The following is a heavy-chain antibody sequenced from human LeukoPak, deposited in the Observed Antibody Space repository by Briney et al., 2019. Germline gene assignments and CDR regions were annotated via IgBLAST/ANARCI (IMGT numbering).Heavy chain of an antibody. J-gene: IGHJ4*02. CDR2: IIPIFGIA. CDR1: GGTFSSYA. CDR3: ARNAAGTPDY. V-gene: IGHV1-69*04. D-gene: IGHD6-19*01. Sequence: EASVKVSCTASGGTFSSYAISWVRQAPGQGLEWMGRIIPIFGIANYAQKFQGRVTITADKSTSTAYVELSSLRSEDTAVYYCARNAAGTPDYWGQGTLVTVSS.